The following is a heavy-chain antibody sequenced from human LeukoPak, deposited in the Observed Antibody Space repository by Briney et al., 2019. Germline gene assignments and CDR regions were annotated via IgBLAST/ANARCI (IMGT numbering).Heavy chain of an antibody. D-gene: IGHD2-2*01. J-gene: IGHJ4*02. CDR3: ARGYQLLNY. V-gene: IGHV3-21*01. CDR1: GFTFCNYT. CDR2: ISSRSSYI. Sequence: PGGAPRLSSAASGFTFCNYTLNWVRQAPGQGLEWVSSISSRSSYIYYAGSVKGRFTISRDNAKNSLYLQMISLRAEDTAVYYCARGYQLLNYWGQGTLVTVSS.